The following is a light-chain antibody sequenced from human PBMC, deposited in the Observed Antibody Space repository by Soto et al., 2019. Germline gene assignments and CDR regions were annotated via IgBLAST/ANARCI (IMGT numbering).Light chain of an antibody. J-gene: IGKJ1*01. V-gene: IGKV4-1*01. CDR3: QQCYSTPWT. CDR2: WAS. CDR1: QSVLYSSNNKNY. Sequence: DIVMTQSPDSLAESLGERATINCKSSQSVLYSSNNKNYLAWYQQKSGQPPKLLIYWASTRESGVPDRFSGSGSGTDFTLTISSLQAEDVAVYYCQQCYSTPWTFGQGTKVEIK.